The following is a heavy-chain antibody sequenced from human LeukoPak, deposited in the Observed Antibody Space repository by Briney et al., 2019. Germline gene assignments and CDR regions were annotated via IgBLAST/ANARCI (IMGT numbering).Heavy chain of an antibody. Sequence: SETLSLTCTVSGGSISSYYWSWIRQPPGKGLEWIGYIYYSGSTNYNPSLKSRVTISVDTSKNQFSLKLSSVTAADTAVYYCARGLRGRGYSSSSALWGQGTLVTVSS. CDR2: IYYSGST. CDR1: GGSISSYY. D-gene: IGHD6-6*01. V-gene: IGHV4-59*12. CDR3: ARGLRGRGYSSSSAL. J-gene: IGHJ4*02.